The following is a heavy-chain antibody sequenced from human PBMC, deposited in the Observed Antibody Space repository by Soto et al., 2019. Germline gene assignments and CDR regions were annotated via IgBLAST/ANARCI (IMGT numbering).Heavy chain of an antibody. Sequence: ASVKVSCKASGYTFTSYGISWVRQAPGQGLEWMGWISAYNGNTNYAQKLQGRVTMTTDTSTSTAYMELRSLRSDDTAVYYCARYSSSWYKTSLGWFDPWGQGTLVTVSS. D-gene: IGHD6-13*01. CDR1: GYTFTSYG. CDR3: ARYSSSWYKTSLGWFDP. CDR2: ISAYNGNT. V-gene: IGHV1-18*01. J-gene: IGHJ5*02.